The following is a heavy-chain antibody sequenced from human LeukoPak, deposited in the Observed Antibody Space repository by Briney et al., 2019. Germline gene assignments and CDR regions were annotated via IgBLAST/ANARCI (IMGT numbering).Heavy chain of an antibody. D-gene: IGHD3-9*01. CDR1: GFAFSSQD. J-gene: IGHJ3*02. CDR3: ARDYYDILTGYYGDAFDI. CDR2: ISDSGDRT. Sequence: PGGSLRLSCAASGFAFSSQDMGWVRQAPGKGLEWVSAISDSGDRTYYVDSVKGRFTISRDNSKNTLYLQMNSLRAEDTAVYYCARDYYDILTGYYGDAFDIWGQGTMVTVSS. V-gene: IGHV3-23*01.